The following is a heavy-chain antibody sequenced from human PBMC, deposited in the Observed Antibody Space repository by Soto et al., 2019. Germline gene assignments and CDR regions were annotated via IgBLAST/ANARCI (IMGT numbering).Heavy chain of an antibody. CDR2: ISYDGSNK. Sequence: GGSLRLSCAASGFTFSSYGMHWVRQAPGKGLEWVAVISYDGSNKYYADSVKGRFTISRDNSKNTLYLQMNSLRAEDTAVYYCAKEYVAVAGSRWGLAAEYFQHWGQGTLVTVSS. CDR1: GFTFSSYG. D-gene: IGHD6-19*01. CDR3: AKEYVAVAGSRWGLAAEYFQH. V-gene: IGHV3-30*18. J-gene: IGHJ1*01.